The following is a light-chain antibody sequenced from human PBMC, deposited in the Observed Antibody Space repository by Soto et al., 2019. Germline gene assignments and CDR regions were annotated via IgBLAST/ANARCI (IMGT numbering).Light chain of an antibody. J-gene: IGKJ1*01. V-gene: IGKV3-20*01. CDR3: QQYGSSGT. CDR1: QSVSSDF. Sequence: ESVLTQSPGTLSLSPGERATLSCRASQSVSSDFLAWYQEKPGQAPRLLIYGASSRATGIPDRFSGGGSGTDFTLTISRLEPEDFAVYYCQQYGSSGTFGQGTKVDIK. CDR2: GAS.